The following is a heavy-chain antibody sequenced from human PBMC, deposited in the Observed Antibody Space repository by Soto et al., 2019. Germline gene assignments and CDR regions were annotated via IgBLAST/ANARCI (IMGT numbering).Heavy chain of an antibody. Sequence: ASVKVSCKASGYTFTSYYMHWVRQAPGQGLEWMGIINPSGGSTSYAQKFQGRVTITADESTSTAYMELSSLRSEDTAVYYCARDMIVVPRDYYYGMDVWGQGTTVTVSS. J-gene: IGHJ6*02. CDR1: GYTFTSYY. V-gene: IGHV1-46*01. CDR2: INPSGGST. CDR3: ARDMIVVPRDYYYGMDV. D-gene: IGHD3-22*01.